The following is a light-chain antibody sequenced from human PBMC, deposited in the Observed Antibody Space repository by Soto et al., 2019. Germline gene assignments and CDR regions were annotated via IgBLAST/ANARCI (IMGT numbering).Light chain of an antibody. CDR3: CSYAGSSTFPL. CDR2: EGS. CDR1: SSDVGSYNL. V-gene: IGLV2-23*03. Sequence: QSALTQPASVSGSPGQSITISCTGTSSDVGSYNLVSWYQQHPGKAPKLMIYEGSKRPSGVSNRFSGSKYGNTASLTISGLQAEDEADYYCCSYAGSSTFPLFGGGTKVTVL. J-gene: IGLJ3*02.